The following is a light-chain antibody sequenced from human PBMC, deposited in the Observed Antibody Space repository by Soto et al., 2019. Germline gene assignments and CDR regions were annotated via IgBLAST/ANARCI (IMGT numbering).Light chain of an antibody. V-gene: IGLV2-23*01. Sequence: QSALTQPDSVYGSPGQSITISCTGTSSDVGSYNLVSWYQQHPGKAPKLMIYEGNKRPSGVSNRFSGSKSANTASLTISGLQTEDEADYYCCSYAGTETFVFGTGTKLTVL. J-gene: IGLJ1*01. CDR2: EGN. CDR1: SSDVGSYNL. CDR3: CSYAGTETFV.